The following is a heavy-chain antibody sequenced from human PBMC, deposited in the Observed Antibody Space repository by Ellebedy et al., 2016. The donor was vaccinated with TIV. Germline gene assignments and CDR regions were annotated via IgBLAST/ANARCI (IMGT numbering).Heavy chain of an antibody. D-gene: IGHD6-13*01. CDR1: GGSFSGYY. V-gene: IGHV4-34*01. J-gene: IGHJ6*02. CDR2: INHSGST. CDR3: ARVAAEYYYYGMDV. Sequence: MPSETLSLTCAVYGGSFSGYYWSWIRQPPGKGLEWIGEINHSGSTNYNPSLKSRVTISVDTSKNQFSLKLSSVTAADTAVYYCARVAAEYYYYGMDVWGQGTTVTVSS.